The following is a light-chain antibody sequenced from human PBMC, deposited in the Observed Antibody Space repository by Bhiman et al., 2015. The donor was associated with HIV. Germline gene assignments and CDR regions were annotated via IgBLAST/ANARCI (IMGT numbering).Light chain of an antibody. J-gene: IGLJ3*02. Sequence: QSALTQPASVSGSPGQSITISCTGTSSDVGDYNYVSWYQQHPGKAPKVMIYDVSKRPSGVSNRFSGSKSGNTASLTISGLQAEDEADYYCCSYAGSSTWVFGGGAKLTV. CDR3: CSYAGSSTWV. CDR2: DVS. CDR1: SSDVGDYNY. V-gene: IGLV2-23*02.